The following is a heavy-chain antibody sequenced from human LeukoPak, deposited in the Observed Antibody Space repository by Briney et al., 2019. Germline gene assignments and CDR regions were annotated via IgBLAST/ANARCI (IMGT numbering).Heavy chain of an antibody. Sequence: GRPQRLSCASSGFIFSTFGMHWVRQAPGNGLEWVAVIRYDGGNKHDADSVKGRFTTSRDNTKTTVDLQTKSLRTEDTSVYYCATDDAWGRFYHWGQGTLVTVSS. D-gene: IGHD3-16*01. CDR3: ATDDAWGRFYH. CDR1: GFIFSTFG. CDR2: IRYDGGNK. J-gene: IGHJ1*01. V-gene: IGHV3-30*02.